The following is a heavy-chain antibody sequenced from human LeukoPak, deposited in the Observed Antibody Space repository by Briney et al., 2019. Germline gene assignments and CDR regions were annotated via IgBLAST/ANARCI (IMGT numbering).Heavy chain of an antibody. CDR3: ARDLRSYYGTDV. Sequence: SETLSLTCTVSGGSISSYYWSWIRQPPGKGLEWIGHIYYSGSTNYNPSLKSRLTISVDTSKNQFSLKLSSVTAADTALYYDARDLRSYYGTDVWGQGTTVTVSS. CDR2: IYYSGST. V-gene: IGHV4-59*01. CDR1: GGSISSYY. J-gene: IGHJ6*02.